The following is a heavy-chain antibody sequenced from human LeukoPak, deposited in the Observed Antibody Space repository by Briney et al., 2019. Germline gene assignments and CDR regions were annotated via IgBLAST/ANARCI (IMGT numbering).Heavy chain of an antibody. D-gene: IGHD2-8*02. CDR3: ARDLPGPWSYYFDY. CDR1: GYTFTSYG. Sequence: ASVKVSCKASGYTFTSYGISWVRQAPGQGLEWMGWTSAYNGNTNYAQKLQGRVTMTTDTSTSTAYMELRSLRSDDTAVYYCARDLPGPWSYYFDYWGQGTLVTVSS. CDR2: TSAYNGNT. V-gene: IGHV1-18*04. J-gene: IGHJ4*02.